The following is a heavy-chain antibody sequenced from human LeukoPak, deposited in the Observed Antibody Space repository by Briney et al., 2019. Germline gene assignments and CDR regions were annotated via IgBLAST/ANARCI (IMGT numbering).Heavy chain of an antibody. V-gene: IGHV3-30*18. CDR2: ISFDGSNK. Sequence: PGGSLRLSCAASGFTFSGYGMHWVRQAPGKGLEWVAFISFDGSNKYYGDSVKGRFTVSRDNSKNTLYLQMNSLRAEDTAVYYCAKDLSNWNDVTTPDYWGQGTLVTVSS. CDR1: GFTFSGYG. D-gene: IGHD1-1*01. J-gene: IGHJ4*02. CDR3: AKDLSNWNDVTTPDY.